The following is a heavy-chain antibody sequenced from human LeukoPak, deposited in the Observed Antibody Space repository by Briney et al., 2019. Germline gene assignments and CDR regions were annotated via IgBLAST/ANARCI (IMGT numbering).Heavy chain of an antibody. J-gene: IGHJ4*02. D-gene: IGHD1-26*01. V-gene: IGHV4-4*07. CDR3: ARVASGDYSPFDY. Sequence: PSETLSLTCTLSGGSFCTYSWIWIRQPAGKGLEWIGRIYTSGSTNYNPSLKSRVTISADKSKNQFSLKLSPVTAADTAVYYCARVASGDYSPFDYWGQGTLVTVSS. CDR2: IYTSGST. CDR1: GGSFCTYS.